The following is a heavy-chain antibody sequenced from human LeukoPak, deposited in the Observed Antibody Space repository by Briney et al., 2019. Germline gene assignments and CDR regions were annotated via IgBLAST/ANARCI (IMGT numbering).Heavy chain of an antibody. CDR2: IHNSGGT. CDR3: VRDWEGFNFDI. V-gene: IGHV4-59*02. D-gene: IGHD1-26*01. J-gene: IGHJ3*02. Sequence: PSETLSLTCTVSGGSVTSYYGSWIRQPPGEGLEWIAYIHNSGGTNYNPSLKSRVTISVDTSKNQFSLKLRSVTAADTAVYYCVRDWEGFNFDIWGQGTMVTVSS. CDR1: GGSVTSYY.